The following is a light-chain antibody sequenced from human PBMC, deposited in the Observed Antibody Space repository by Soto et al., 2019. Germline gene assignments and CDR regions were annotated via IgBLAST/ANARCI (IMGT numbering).Light chain of an antibody. CDR3: CSFAGSGTYV. J-gene: IGLJ1*01. Sequence: QSVLTQPASVSGSPGQSIAISCTGTSSDVGGYSYVSWYQQQPGKAPKLVIYEVSKRPSGVSNRFSGSKSGNTASLTIFGLQTEDEADYYCCSFAGSGTYVFGPGTKVTVL. V-gene: IGLV2-23*02. CDR1: SSDVGGYSY. CDR2: EVS.